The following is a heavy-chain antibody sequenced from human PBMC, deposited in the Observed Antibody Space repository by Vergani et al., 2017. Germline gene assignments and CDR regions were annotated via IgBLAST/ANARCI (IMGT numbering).Heavy chain of an antibody. Sequence: QVQVVQSGAEVKKSGASVKVSCKTSGYTFSNYYMHWVRQAPGQGLEWMGIINPSGCHTNYAQKFQGRVTMTRDTSTSKVYMELSSLRSEDTAIDYCARGDYGILTGYRYWGQGTLVTVSA. J-gene: IGHJ4*02. CDR1: GYTFSNYY. CDR2: INPSGCHT. CDR3: ARGDYGILTGYRY. D-gene: IGHD3-9*01. V-gene: IGHV1-46*03.